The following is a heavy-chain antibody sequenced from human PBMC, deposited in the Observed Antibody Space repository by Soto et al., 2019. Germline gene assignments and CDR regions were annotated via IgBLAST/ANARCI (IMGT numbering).Heavy chain of an antibody. J-gene: IGHJ6*02. V-gene: IGHV5-51*01. CDR1: GYSFTSYW. Sequence: PGESLKISCKGSGYSFTSYWIGWVRQMPGKGLEWMGIIYPGDSDTRYSPSFQGQVTISADKSISTAYLQWSSLKASDTAMYYCARHFEPSYYDSSGYYRYYYYYYGMDVWGQGTTVTVSS. D-gene: IGHD3-22*01. CDR3: ARHFEPSYYDSSGYYRYYYYYYGMDV. CDR2: IYPGDSDT.